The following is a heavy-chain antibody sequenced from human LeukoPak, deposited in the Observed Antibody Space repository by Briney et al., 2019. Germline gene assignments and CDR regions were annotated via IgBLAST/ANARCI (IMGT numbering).Heavy chain of an antibody. CDR3: ASSRSYNYDFWSGYSYYYYGMDV. V-gene: IGHV1-18*01. J-gene: IGHJ6*02. CDR1: GYTFTSYG. D-gene: IGHD3-3*01. CDR2: ISAYNGNT. Sequence: ASAKVSCKASGYTFTSYGISWVRQAPGQGLEWMGWISAYNGNTNYAQKLQGRVTMTTDTSTSTAYMELRSLRSDDTAVYYCASSRSYNYDFWSGYSYYYYGMDVWGQGTTVTVSS.